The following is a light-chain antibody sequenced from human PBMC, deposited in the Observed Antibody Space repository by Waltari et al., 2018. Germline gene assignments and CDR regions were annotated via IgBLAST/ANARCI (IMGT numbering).Light chain of an antibody. Sequence: QSALTQPASVSGSPGQSITISCTGTSSDVGSFNLVSWYQQHPGRGPKIMIYEGSKRPSGASNRFSGSKSGNTASLTISGLQAEDEADYYCCSYGDSNWVFGGGTKVTVL. CDR1: SSDVGSFNL. J-gene: IGLJ3*02. CDR3: CSYGDSNWV. CDR2: EGS. V-gene: IGLV2-23*01.